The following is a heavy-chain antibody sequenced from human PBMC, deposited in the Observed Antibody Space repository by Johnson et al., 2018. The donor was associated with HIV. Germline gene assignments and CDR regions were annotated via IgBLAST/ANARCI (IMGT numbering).Heavy chain of an antibody. CDR3: ARDSFIAVTLSDAFDI. D-gene: IGHD6-19*01. V-gene: IGHV3-33*08. CDR1: GFTFSDYY. Sequence: QMLLVESGGGLVQPGGSLRLSCAASGFTFSDYYMSWISQAPGKGLEWVAVIWYDGSNKYYAASVKGRFTISRDNTKNTLYLQMNSLRAEDTALYYCARDSFIAVTLSDAFDIWGQGTMVTVSS. CDR2: IWYDGSNK. J-gene: IGHJ3*02.